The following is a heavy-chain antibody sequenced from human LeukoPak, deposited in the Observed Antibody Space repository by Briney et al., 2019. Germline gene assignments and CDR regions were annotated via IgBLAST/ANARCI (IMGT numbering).Heavy chain of an antibody. CDR2: IYYSGST. D-gene: IGHD6-25*01. J-gene: IGHJ6*02. CDR1: GGSIGSYY. V-gene: IGHV4-59*08. CDR3: ARVGRLYGMDV. Sequence: SETLSLTCTVSGGSIGSYYWSWIRQPPGKGLEWIGYIYYSGSTNYNPSLKSRVTISVDTSKNQFSLKLSSVTAADTAVYYCARVGRLYGMDVWGQGTTVTVSS.